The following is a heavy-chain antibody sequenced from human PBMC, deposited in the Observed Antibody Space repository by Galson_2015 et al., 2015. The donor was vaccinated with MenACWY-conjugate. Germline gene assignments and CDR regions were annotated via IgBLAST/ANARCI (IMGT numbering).Heavy chain of an antibody. J-gene: IGHJ4*02. CDR1: GFTFSSYR. CDR3: ARASYSSTWYFDY. V-gene: IGHV3-48*04. Sequence: SLRLSCAASGFTFSSYRMNWVRRAPGKGLEWVSYISSSSSTIYYADSVKGRFTISRDNAKNSLYLQMNSLRAEDTAVYYCARASYSSTWYFDYWGQGTLVTVSS. D-gene: IGHD6-13*01. CDR2: ISSSSSTI.